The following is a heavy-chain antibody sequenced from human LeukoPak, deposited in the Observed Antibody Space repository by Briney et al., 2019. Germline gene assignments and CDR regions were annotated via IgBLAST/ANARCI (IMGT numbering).Heavy chain of an antibody. CDR3: ARDSAVSSFDY. D-gene: IGHD2-8*01. Sequence: PGGSLRLSCAASGFTFSSYWMSWVRQAPGKGLEWVANIKQDGGDKYYVDSVKGRFTISRDNAKNSLYLQMNSLRAEDTAAYYCARDSAVSSFDYWGQGTLVTVSS. J-gene: IGHJ4*02. CDR2: IKQDGGDK. CDR1: GFTFSSYW. V-gene: IGHV3-7*01.